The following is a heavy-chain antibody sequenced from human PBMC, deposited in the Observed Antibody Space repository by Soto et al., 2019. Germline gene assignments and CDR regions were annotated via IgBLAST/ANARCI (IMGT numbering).Heavy chain of an antibody. J-gene: IGHJ3*02. D-gene: IGHD3-3*01. CDR1: GGTFSSYA. V-gene: IGHV1-69*10. Sequence: ASVKVSCKASGGTFSSYAISWVRQAPGQGLEWMGGIIPILGIANYAQKFQGRVTITADKSTSTAYMELSSLRSEDTAVYYCARVEREIASDDFWSGYAFDIWGRGTMVTVSS. CDR2: IIPILGIA. CDR3: ARVEREIASDDFWSGYAFDI.